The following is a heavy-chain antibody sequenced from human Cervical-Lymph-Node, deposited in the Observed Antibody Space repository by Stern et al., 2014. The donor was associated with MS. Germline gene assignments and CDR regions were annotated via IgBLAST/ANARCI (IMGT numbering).Heavy chain of an antibody. V-gene: IGHV4-61*01. CDR1: GESVGSGSYY. D-gene: IGHD2/OR15-2a*01. CDR2: FYYNRIT. Sequence: QVQQQESGPGLVKPSGTLSLTCSVSGESVGSGSYYWSWIRPPPGKGLEWIGYFYYNRITDYNPSLKSRVSISGDTKTNQFSLKLTSVTAADTAVYYCARNFKYSTWDYWGQGALVTISS. J-gene: IGHJ4*02. CDR3: ARNFKYSTWDY.